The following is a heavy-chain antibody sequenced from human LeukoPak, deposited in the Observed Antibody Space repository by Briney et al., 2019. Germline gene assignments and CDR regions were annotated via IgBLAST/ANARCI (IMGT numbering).Heavy chain of an antibody. D-gene: IGHD6-13*01. Sequence: GGSLRLSCAASGFTFDDYAMHWVRQAPGKGLEWVSGISWNSGSIGYADSVKGRFTISRDNSKNTLYLQMNSLRAEDTAVYYCAKDEQQPVESAFDIWGQGTMVTVSS. CDR1: GFTFDDYA. CDR2: ISWNSGSI. J-gene: IGHJ3*02. CDR3: AKDEQQPVESAFDI. V-gene: IGHV3-9*01.